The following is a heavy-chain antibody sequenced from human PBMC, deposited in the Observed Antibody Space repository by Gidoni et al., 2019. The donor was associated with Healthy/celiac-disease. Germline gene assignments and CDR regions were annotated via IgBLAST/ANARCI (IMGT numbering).Heavy chain of an antibody. J-gene: IGHJ4*02. D-gene: IGHD1-26*01. V-gene: IGHV3-7*03. CDR2: IKQDGSEK. CDR1: GFTFSSYW. Sequence: EVQLVESGGGLVQPGGSLSLSCAASGFTFSSYWMSWVRQAPGKGLEWVANIKQDGSEKYYVDSVKGRFTISRDNAKNSLYLQMNSLRAEDTAVYYCARAPPGFGVGATRFDYWGQGTLVTVSS. CDR3: ARAPPGFGVGATRFDY.